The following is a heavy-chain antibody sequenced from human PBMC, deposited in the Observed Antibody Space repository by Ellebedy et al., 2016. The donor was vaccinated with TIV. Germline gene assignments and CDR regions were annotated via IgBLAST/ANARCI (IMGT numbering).Heavy chain of an antibody. CDR3: AKDSVDYGNVY. D-gene: IGHD4-11*01. J-gene: IGHJ4*02. Sequence: SLKISCAASGFTFDDYAMHWVRQAPGKGLEWVSGISWNSGSIGYADSVKGRFTISRDNAKNSLYLQMNSLRAEDTALYYCAKDSVDYGNVYWGQGTLVTVSS. CDR2: ISWNSGSI. V-gene: IGHV3-9*01. CDR1: GFTFDDYA.